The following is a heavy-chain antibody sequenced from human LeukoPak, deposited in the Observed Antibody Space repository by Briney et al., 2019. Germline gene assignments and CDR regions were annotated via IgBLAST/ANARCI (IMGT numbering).Heavy chain of an antibody. CDR3: ARVDDSSGVNWFDP. CDR1: GGSISSGGYY. Sequence: SQTLSLTFTVSGGSISSGGYYWSWIRQHPGKGLEWIGYIYYSGSTYYNPSLKSRVTISVDTSKNQFSLKLSSVTAADTAVYYCARVDDSSGVNWFDPWGQGTLVTVSS. CDR2: IYYSGST. V-gene: IGHV4-31*03. D-gene: IGHD3-22*01. J-gene: IGHJ5*02.